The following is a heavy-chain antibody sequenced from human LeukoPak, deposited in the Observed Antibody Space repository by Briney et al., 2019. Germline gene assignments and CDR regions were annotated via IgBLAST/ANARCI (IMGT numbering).Heavy chain of an antibody. V-gene: IGHV3-23*01. D-gene: IGHD3-22*01. CDR1: GFTFSKHG. CDR2: ISPSGDIT. J-gene: IGHJ4*02. Sequence: GGTLRLSCAASGFTFSKHGMNWVRQAPGKGLEWVSGISPSGDITYYADSVKGRFTISRDNSKNTLYLQMNSLRAEDTAVYYCAREGDYYDSSGYPWYFDYWGQGTLVTVSS. CDR3: AREGDYYDSSGYPWYFDY.